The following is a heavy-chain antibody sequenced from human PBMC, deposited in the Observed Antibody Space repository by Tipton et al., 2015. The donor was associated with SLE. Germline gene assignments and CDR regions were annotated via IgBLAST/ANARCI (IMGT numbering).Heavy chain of an antibody. V-gene: IGHV4-39*07. Sequence: TLSLTCTVSGGSISSSSFYLAWIRQTPGKGLEWIGSEWLDMFSSGSTSYNPSLKSRVSISLDTSKNQFSLKLRSVTAADTAVYYCARQRLEPRGDYFDYWGQGSLVTVSS. D-gene: IGHD4-11*01. CDR1: GGSISSSSFY. CDR3: ARQRLEPRGDYFDY. J-gene: IGHJ4*02. CDR2: EWLDMFSSGST.